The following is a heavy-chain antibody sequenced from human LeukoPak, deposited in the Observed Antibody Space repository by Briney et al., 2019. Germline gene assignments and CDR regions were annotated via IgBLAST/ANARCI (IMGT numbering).Heavy chain of an antibody. CDR3: AKDLLRWWIPPAGGMDV. CDR2: ISGSGGST. V-gene: IGHV3-23*01. Sequence: PGGSLRLSCAASGFTFSSYAMSWVRQAPGKGLEWVSAISGSGGSTYYADSVKGRFTISRDNSKNTLYLQMNSLRAEDTAVYYCAKDLLRWWIPPAGGMDVWGQGTTVTVSS. J-gene: IGHJ6*02. D-gene: IGHD4-23*01. CDR1: GFTFSSYA.